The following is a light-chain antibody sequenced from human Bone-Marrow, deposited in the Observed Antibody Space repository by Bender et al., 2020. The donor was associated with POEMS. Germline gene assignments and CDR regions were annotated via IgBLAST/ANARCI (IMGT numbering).Light chain of an antibody. J-gene: IGLJ3*02. Sequence: QSALTQPASVSGSPGQSITISFTGTRSDVGGYDYVSLFQHRPGKAPKLMIYDVSNRPSGVSNRFSGSQSGHPASLTISGLRAEDEADYYCTSYTSTSVLFGGGTKVTVL. CDR3: TSYTSTSVL. V-gene: IGLV2-14*03. CDR1: RSDVGGYDY. CDR2: DVS.